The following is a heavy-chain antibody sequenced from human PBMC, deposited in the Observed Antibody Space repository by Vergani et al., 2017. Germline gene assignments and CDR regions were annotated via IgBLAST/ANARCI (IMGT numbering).Heavy chain of an antibody. CDR3: GTKEVVVVTVVFHYYGMDV. D-gene: IGHD2-21*02. V-gene: IGHV4-39*01. CDR1: GASITSNTYY. CDR2: VYHPGNT. Sequence: QLQLQEAGPGLVRPSETLSLTCTVSGASITSNTYYWGWVRQPPGKGLEWIGNVYHPGNTDYNPSLKSRVTMSVDTSKNQFSMKLKSVTAADTAVYYCGTKEVVVVTVVFHYYGMDVWGRGTTVSVSS. J-gene: IGHJ6*02.